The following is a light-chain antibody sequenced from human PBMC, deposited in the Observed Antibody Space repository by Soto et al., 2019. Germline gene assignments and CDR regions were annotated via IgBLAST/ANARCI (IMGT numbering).Light chain of an antibody. CDR2: EVS. V-gene: IGLV2-14*01. CDR3: SSYTSSSTYV. CDR1: SSDVGGYNY. Sequence: QSALTQAASVSGSPGQWITISCTGTSSDVGGYNYVSWYQQHPGKAPKLMIYEVSNRPSGVSNRFSGSKSGNTASLTISGLQAEDEADYYCSSYTSSSTYVFGTGTKVTVL. J-gene: IGLJ1*01.